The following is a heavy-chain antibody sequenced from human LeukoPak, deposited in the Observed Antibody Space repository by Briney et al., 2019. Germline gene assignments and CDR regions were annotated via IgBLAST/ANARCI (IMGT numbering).Heavy chain of an antibody. Sequence: SVKVSCKVSGGSFSSFGINWVRQAPGQGLEWMGRIVPFLDITNYAQKFQGRVTITADKSTNTVYMELSSLRSQDTAVYYCARANGGDSGDALDIWGQGTMVTVSS. J-gene: IGHJ3*02. CDR2: IVPFLDIT. V-gene: IGHV1-69*04. D-gene: IGHD2-21*02. CDR3: ARANGGDSGDALDI. CDR1: GGSFSSFG.